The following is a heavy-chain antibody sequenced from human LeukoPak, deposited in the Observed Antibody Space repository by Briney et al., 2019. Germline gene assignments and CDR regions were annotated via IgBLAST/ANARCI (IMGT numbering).Heavy chain of an antibody. CDR3: ARRLVAVAGREFDY. V-gene: IGHV4-39*01. CDR2: IYYSGST. J-gene: IGHJ4*02. D-gene: IGHD6-19*01. Sequence: SETLSLTCTVSGGSISSSSYYWGWIRQPPGKGLEWIGSIYYSGSTYYNPSLKSRVTISVDTSKNQFSLKLSSVTAADTAVYYCARRLVAVAGREFDYWGQGPRSPSPQ. CDR1: GGSISSSSYY.